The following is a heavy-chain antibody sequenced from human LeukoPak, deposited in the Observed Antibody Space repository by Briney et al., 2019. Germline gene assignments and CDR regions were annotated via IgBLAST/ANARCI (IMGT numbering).Heavy chain of an antibody. V-gene: IGHV3-48*02. CDR1: GFTLNSYN. CDR2: ISNSSSSI. Sequence: GGSLRLSCVASGFTLNSYNMNWVRQAPGKGLEWVSSISNSSSSIYYADSVKGRFTISRDNAKNSLYLHMHSLRDEDTAVYFCARDGKSYARFLESAHYYYYHAMDVWGQGTTVTVSS. J-gene: IGHJ6*02. D-gene: IGHD3-3*01. CDR3: ARDGKSYARFLESAHYYYYHAMDV.